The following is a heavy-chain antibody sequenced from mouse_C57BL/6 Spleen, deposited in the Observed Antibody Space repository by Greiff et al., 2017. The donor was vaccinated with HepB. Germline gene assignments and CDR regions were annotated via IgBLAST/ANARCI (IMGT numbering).Heavy chain of an antibody. CDR1: GYTFTDYN. J-gene: IGHJ2*01. CDR2: INPNNGGT. Sequence: SGPELVKPGASVKMSCKASGYTFTDYNMHWVKQSHGKSLEWIGYINPNNGGTSYNQKFKGKATLTVNKSSSTAYMELRSLTSEDSAVYYCARSPQLRLLDYWGQGTTLTVSS. D-gene: IGHD3-2*02. CDR3: ARSPQLRLLDY. V-gene: IGHV1-22*01.